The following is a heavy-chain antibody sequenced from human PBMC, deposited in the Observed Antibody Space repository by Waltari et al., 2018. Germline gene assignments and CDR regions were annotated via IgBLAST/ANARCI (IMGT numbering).Heavy chain of an antibody. CDR3: ARGIAARRIDDAFDI. V-gene: IGHV4-59*01. CDR2: IYYSGST. CDR1: GGSISSYY. Sequence: QVQLQESGPGLVKPSEPLSLTCTVSGGSISSYYWSWIRQPPGKGLEWIGYIYYSGSTSYNPSLMMRVNISVCTSKNQFSLKLSSVTAADTAVYYCARGIAARRIDDAFDIWGRGTMVTVSS. J-gene: IGHJ3*02. D-gene: IGHD6-6*01.